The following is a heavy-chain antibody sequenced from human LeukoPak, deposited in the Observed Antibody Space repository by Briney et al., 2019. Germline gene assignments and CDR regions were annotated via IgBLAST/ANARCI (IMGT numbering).Heavy chain of an antibody. CDR2: IYYSGST. V-gene: IGHV4-59*01. CDR3: ARDPSGYFNC. Sequence: PSETLSLTCTVSGGSISSYYWSWIRQPPGKGLEWIGFIYYSGSTNYNPSLKSRVTISVDTSKNQFSLKLSSVTAADTAVYYCARDPSGYFNCWGQGTLATVSS. CDR1: GGSISSYY. D-gene: IGHD3-22*01. J-gene: IGHJ4*02.